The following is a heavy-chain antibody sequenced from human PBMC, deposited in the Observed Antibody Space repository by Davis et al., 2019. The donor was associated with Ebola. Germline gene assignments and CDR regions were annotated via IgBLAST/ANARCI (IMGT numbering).Heavy chain of an antibody. D-gene: IGHD2/OR15-2a*01. V-gene: IGHV4-34*01. CDR1: GLTFSYYA. CDR3: ARSLNIEYFDY. Sequence: MPGGSLRLSCGASGLTFSYYAMNWIRQLPGKRLEWIGEINHSGSTNYNPSLKSRVTMPLDTSKNQFSLRLTSVTAGDTALYYCARSLNIEYFDYWGQGNLVTVSS. J-gene: IGHJ4*02. CDR2: INHSGST.